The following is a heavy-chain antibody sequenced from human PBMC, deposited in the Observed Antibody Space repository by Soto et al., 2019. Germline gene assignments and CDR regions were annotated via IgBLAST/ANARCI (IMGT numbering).Heavy chain of an antibody. CDR1: GFTFSSYD. V-gene: IGHV3-30-3*01. Sequence: QVQLVESGGGVVQPGRSLRLSCAASGFTFSSYDMHWVRQAPGKGLEWVAVISYDGSNKYYADSVKGRFTISRHNSKNALYLQMNSLRAGEAPVCYCAREIGSDPAGMGRWGQGATVTGSS. CDR3: AREIGSDPAGMGR. D-gene: IGHD3-10*01. J-gene: IGHJ6*02. CDR2: ISYDGSNK.